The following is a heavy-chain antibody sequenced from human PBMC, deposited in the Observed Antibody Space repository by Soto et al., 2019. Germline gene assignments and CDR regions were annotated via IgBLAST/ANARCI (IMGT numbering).Heavy chain of an antibody. CDR1: GFTFSSYG. CDR3: AKAFGYSSGWYYYGMDV. V-gene: IGHV3-30*18. Sequence: GGSLRLSCAASGFTFSSYGMHWVRQAPGKGLEWVAVISYDGSNKYYADSVKGRFTTSRDNSKNTLYLQMNSLRAEDTAVYYCAKAFGYSSGWYYYGMDVWGQGTTVTVSS. CDR2: ISYDGSNK. J-gene: IGHJ6*02. D-gene: IGHD6-19*01.